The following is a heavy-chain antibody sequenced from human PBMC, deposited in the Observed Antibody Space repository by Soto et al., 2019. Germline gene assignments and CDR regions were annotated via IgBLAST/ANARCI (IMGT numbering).Heavy chain of an antibody. J-gene: IGHJ4*02. CDR1: GFTVTSSY. Sequence: DVLLVESGGGLVQPGGSLRLSCAASGFTVTSSYMSWVRQPPGKGLECVSLVYSNGATYYADSVKGRFTISRDTFRNTLDLQMNSLGAEDTAVYYCARDSRLRSVGDYWGQGTLVTVSS. D-gene: IGHD3-3*01. CDR3: ARDSRLRSVGDY. CDR2: VYSNGAT. V-gene: IGHV3-66*01.